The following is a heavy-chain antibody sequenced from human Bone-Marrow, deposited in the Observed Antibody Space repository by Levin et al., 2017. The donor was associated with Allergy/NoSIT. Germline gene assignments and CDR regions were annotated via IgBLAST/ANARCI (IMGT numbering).Heavy chain of an antibody. J-gene: IGHJ4*02. CDR1: GYTFTSYG. Sequence: ASVKVSCKASGYTFTSYGISWVRQAPGQGLEWMGWISAYNGNTNYAQKLQGRVTMTTDTSTSTAYMELRSLRSDDTAVYYCARVSLYYYDSSGLFDYWGQGTLVTVSS. D-gene: IGHD3-22*01. V-gene: IGHV1-18*01. CDR2: ISAYNGNT. CDR3: ARVSLYYYDSSGLFDY.